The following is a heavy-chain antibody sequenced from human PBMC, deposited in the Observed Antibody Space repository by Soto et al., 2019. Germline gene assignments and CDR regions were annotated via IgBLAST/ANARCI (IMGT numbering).Heavy chain of an antibody. CDR3: ARVPVTISGPPDS. CDR2: ISYDGSKE. CDR1: GFTFTSYA. D-gene: IGHD3-3*01. Sequence: GGSLRLSCAASGFTFTSYAMDWVRQAPGKGLEWVAAISYDGSKEFYADSAKGRFTISRDNSKNMVYLQMSSLRPEDTAVFYCARVPVTISGPPDSWGQGTQVTVSS. V-gene: IGHV3-30-3*01. J-gene: IGHJ4*02.